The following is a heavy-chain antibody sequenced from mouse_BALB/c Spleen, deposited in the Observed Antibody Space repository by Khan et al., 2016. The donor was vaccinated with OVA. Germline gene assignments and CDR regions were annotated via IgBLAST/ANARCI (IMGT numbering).Heavy chain of an antibody. Sequence: EVQLQESGPGLVKPSQSLSLTCTVTGYSITTDYAWNWIRQFPGNKLEWMGYISYSGSTSYHPSLKSRFSLIRDTSKNQFFLQLNSVTTEDTATXFCARRYYYGHWYFDVWGAGTTVTVSS. CDR3: ARRYYYGHWYFDV. J-gene: IGHJ1*01. V-gene: IGHV3-2*02. D-gene: IGHD1-1*01. CDR1: GYSITTDYA. CDR2: ISYSGST.